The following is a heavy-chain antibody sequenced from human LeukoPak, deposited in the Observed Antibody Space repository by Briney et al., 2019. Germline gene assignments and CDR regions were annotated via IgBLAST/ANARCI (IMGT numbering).Heavy chain of an antibody. Sequence: GASVKVSCKTSGYTFNGNSVNWVRQAPGQGLEWMGYINTNTGDPTYAQDFTGRFVFSLDTSVSTAYLQISSPEAEDTAIYYCTRDLNYNKLDTWGQGTLVTVSS. CDR1: GYTFNGNS. CDR3: TRDLNYNKLDT. CDR2: INTNTGDP. J-gene: IGHJ5*02. V-gene: IGHV7-4-1*02.